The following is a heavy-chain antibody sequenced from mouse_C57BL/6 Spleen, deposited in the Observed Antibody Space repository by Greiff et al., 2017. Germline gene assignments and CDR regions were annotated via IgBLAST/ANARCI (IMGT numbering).Heavy chain of an antibody. J-gene: IGHJ1*03. D-gene: IGHD1-1*01. V-gene: IGHV1-54*01. Sequence: QVQLKESGAELVRPGTSVKVSCKASGYAFTNYLIEWVKQRPGQGLEWIGVINPGSGGTNYNEKFKGKATLTADKSSSTAYMQLSSLTSEDSAVYFCARQYYGSSSYWYFDVWGTGTTVTVSS. CDR2: INPGSGGT. CDR3: ARQYYGSSSYWYFDV. CDR1: GYAFTNYL.